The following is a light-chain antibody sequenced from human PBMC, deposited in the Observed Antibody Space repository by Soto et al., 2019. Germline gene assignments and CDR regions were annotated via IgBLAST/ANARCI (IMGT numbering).Light chain of an antibody. CDR3: AAWDDSLSVL. J-gene: IGLJ2*01. Sequence: QSVLTQPPSASGTPGQRVTISCSGSSSNIGSNYVYWYQQLPGTAPKLLIYTNNPRPSGVPDRFSGSKSGTSASLAISGLRSEDEADYYCAAWDDSLSVLFGGGTKLTVL. CDR2: TNN. CDR1: SSNIGSNY. V-gene: IGLV1-47*01.